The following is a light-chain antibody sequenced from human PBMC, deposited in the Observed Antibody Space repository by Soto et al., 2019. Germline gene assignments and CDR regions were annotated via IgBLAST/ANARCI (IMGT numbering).Light chain of an antibody. CDR2: GAS. J-gene: IGKJ1*01. CDR1: QGISTF. CDR3: QHTRTTPRT. V-gene: IGKV1-39*01. Sequence: DIPMTQSPSSLFASVGDRVTITCRASQGISTFLHWYQQRPGKAPSLLIYGASNLQSGVPSRFSGRGSGTEFSLTISTLQPEDVATYYCQHTRTTPRTFGQGTKVEIK.